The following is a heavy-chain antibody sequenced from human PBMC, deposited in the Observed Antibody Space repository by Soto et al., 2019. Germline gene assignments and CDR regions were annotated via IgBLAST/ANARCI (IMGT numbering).Heavy chain of an antibody. D-gene: IGHD3-10*01. CDR3: ARGKAMVRGGLYYYYYYGMDV. Sequence: SETLSLTCAVYGGSFSGYYWGWIRQPPGKGLEWIGEINHSGSTNYTPSLKSRVTISVDTSKNQFSLKLSSVTAADTAVYYCARGKAMVRGGLYYYYYYGMDVWGQGTTVT. V-gene: IGHV4-34*01. CDR2: INHSGST. J-gene: IGHJ6*02. CDR1: GGSFSGYY.